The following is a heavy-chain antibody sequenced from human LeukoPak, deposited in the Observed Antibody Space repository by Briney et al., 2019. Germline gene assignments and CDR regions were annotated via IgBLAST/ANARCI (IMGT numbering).Heavy chain of an antibody. CDR1: GFTFSSNW. CDR3: VREVGAPGSFQH. Sequence: GGSLRLSCAASGFTFSSNWMHWVRQAPGKGLVWISRINGDGRIIEHAESVKGRFTNSRNNADNTLHLQMNSLRAEDTAVYHCVREVGAPGSFQHWGQGAPVTVSS. D-gene: IGHD1-26*01. J-gene: IGHJ1*01. CDR2: INGDGRII. V-gene: IGHV3-74*03.